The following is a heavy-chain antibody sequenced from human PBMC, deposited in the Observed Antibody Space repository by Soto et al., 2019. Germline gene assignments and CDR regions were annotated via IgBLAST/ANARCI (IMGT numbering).Heavy chain of an antibody. D-gene: IGHD2-2*01. Sequence: QVPLVQSGAEVKEPGTSVKVSCKTSGYTFPSYGISWVRQAPGQGLEWMGWISAYNANTKFAQTFQGRVTMTTDTSTSTAYMELRSLRSDDTAGYYCVRECCSRPSCVDFWGQGTLVTVSS. J-gene: IGHJ4*02. V-gene: IGHV1-18*01. CDR1: GYTFPSYG. CDR2: ISAYNANT. CDR3: VRECCSRPSCVDF.